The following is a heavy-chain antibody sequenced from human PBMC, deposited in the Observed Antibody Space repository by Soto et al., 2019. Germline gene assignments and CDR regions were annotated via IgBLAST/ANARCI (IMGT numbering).Heavy chain of an antibody. CDR2: INPNSGGT. D-gene: IGHD3-22*01. V-gene: IGHV1-2*04. Sequence: ASVKVSCKASGYTFTGYYMHWVRQAPGQGLEWMGWINPNSGGTNYAQKFQGWVTMTRDTSISTAYMELSRLRSDDTAVYYCARDKQGFGYYDSSGYYYFDPFFDYWGQGTLVTVSS. J-gene: IGHJ4*02. CDR1: GYTFTGYY. CDR3: ARDKQGFGYYDSSGYYYFDPFFDY.